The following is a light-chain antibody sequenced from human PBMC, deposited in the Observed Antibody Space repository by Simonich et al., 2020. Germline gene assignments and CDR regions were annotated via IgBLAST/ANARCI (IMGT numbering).Light chain of an antibody. J-gene: IGKJ1*01. Sequence: DIVMTQSPDSLAVSLGERATINCKSSQSVLYSSKNKNYLAWYQQKAGQPPKLIIYWASTRESGVPARFSGSGSGTEFTLTISSLQAEDVAVYYCQQYDSTPWTFGQGTKVEIK. V-gene: IGKV4-1*01. CDR1: QSVLYSSKNKNY. CDR2: WAS. CDR3: QQYDSTPWT.